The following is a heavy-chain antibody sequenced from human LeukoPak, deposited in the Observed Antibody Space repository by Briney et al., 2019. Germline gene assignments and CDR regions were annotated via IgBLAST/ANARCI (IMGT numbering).Heavy chain of an antibody. Sequence: GGSLRLSCAASGFTFSSYSMNWVRQAPGKGLEWVSSISSSSSYICYADSVKGRFTISRDNAKNSLYLQMNSLRAEDTAVYYCARDTKQSITIFGVVSKYYYYGMDVWGQGTTVTVSS. V-gene: IGHV3-21*01. CDR2: ISSSSSYI. J-gene: IGHJ6*02. CDR3: ARDTKQSITIFGVVSKYYYYGMDV. CDR1: GFTFSSYS. D-gene: IGHD3-3*01.